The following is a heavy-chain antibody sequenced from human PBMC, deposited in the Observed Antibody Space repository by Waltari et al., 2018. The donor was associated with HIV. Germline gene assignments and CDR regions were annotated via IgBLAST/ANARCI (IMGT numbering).Heavy chain of an antibody. CDR1: GFTFGTYV. CDR2: IWYDGNQK. V-gene: IGHV3-33*01. Sequence: QVQLVESGGGVVPPGTSLRLSWAASGFTFGTYVMHWVRQAPGKGLQWVAAIWYDGNQKYYADSVKGRFTISRWNSKNTLYLDMNNLRAEDTAVYYCARVFSGSDWGEYYGDHWGQGTLVTVSS. CDR3: ARVFSGSDWGEYYGDH. J-gene: IGHJ4*02. D-gene: IGHD1-26*01.